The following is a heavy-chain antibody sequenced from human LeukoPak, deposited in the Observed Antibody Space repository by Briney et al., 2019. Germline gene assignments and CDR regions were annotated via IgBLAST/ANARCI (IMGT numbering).Heavy chain of an antibody. CDR1: GGSSSGYY. V-gene: IGHV4-34*01. CDR3: ARGRPPVGGYYPFYY. D-gene: IGHD3-22*01. CDR2: INHSGST. J-gene: IGHJ4*02. Sequence: SETLSLTCAVYGGSSSGYYWSWIRQPPGKGLEWIGEINHSGSTNYNPSLKSRVTISVDTSKNQFSLKLSSVTAADTAVYYCARGRPPVGGYYPFYYWGQGTLVTVSS.